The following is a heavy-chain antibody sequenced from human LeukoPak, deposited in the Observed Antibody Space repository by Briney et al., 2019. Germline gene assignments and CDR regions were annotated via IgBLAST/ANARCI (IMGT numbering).Heavy chain of an antibody. V-gene: IGHV4-39*07. CDR3: ATNGYYCMDV. CDR1: GGSISSSSYY. J-gene: IGHJ6*03. Sequence: SETLSLTCTVSGGSISSSSYYWGWIRQPPGKGLEWIGSIYYSGSTYYNPSLKSRITISVDKSQNQFSLKVNSLTAADTAVYYCATNGYYCMDVWGKGTTVTVSS. CDR2: IYYSGST. D-gene: IGHD2-8*01.